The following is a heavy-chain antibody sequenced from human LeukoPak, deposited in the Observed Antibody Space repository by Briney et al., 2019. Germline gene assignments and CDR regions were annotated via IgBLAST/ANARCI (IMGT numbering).Heavy chain of an antibody. CDR1: GFTFSSFG. Sequence: GGSLRLSCAASGFTFSSFGMSWVRQAPGKGLEWVSAISGSGGSTYNADSVKGRFTISRDSSKNTLFLQMNRLRPEDAAVYYCAKAPVTTCRGAYCYPFDYWGQGTLVTVSS. D-gene: IGHD2-21*01. CDR3: AKAPVTTCRGAYCYPFDY. J-gene: IGHJ4*02. V-gene: IGHV3-23*01. CDR2: ISGSGGST.